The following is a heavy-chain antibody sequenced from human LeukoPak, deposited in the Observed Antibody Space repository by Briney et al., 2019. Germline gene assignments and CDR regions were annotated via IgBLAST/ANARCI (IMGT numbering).Heavy chain of an antibody. D-gene: IGHD1-26*01. J-gene: IGHJ4*02. V-gene: IGHV3-23*01. CDR2: LIENGATT. CDR1: GFTFSSHA. CDR3: AKDPIFSGSYGVFDY. Sequence: GGSLRLSCAASGFTFSSHAMSWVRRAPGKGLEWVSGLIENGATTYYADSAEGRFTISRDNSKNTLYLQMNSLRAGDTAVYYCAKDPIFSGSYGVFDYWGLGTLVTVSS.